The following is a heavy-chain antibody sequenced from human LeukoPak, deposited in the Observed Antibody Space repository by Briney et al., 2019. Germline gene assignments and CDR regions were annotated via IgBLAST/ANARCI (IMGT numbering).Heavy chain of an antibody. Sequence: GGSLRLSCAASGFTFSGYGMHWVRQAPGKGLEWVAFIRHDGSDKYHADSVKGRFTISRDDSKNTLYLQMDSLRAEDMAVYYCAKLDYGGNGDYWGQGTLVTVSS. D-gene: IGHD4-23*01. CDR1: GFTFSGYG. CDR3: AKLDYGGNGDY. CDR2: IRHDGSDK. V-gene: IGHV3-30*02. J-gene: IGHJ4*02.